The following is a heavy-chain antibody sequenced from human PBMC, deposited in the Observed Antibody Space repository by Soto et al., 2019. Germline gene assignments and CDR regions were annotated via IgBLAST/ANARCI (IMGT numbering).Heavy chain of an antibody. CDR1: GFSFSNCW. CDR2: INNDWSST. D-gene: IGHD3-22*01. J-gene: IGHJ6*02. CDR3: ARAIGYYGMDV. Sequence: GGSLRLSCAASGFSFSNCWMHWVRQAPGMGLVWVSHINNDWSSTTYADSAKGRFTISRDNAKNMLYLQMNSLRAEDTAVYYCARAIGYYGMDVWGQGTTVTVSS. V-gene: IGHV3-74*01.